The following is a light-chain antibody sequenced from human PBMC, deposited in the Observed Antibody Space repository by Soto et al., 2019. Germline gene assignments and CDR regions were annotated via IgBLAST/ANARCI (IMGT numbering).Light chain of an antibody. J-gene: IGKJ2*01. V-gene: IGKV3-15*01. CDR1: QSVSSY. CDR3: QQYNNWRSYT. Sequence: EIVLTQSPATLSLSPGEIATLYFSASQSVSSYLAWYQQKPGQAPRLLIYDASTRATGIPARFSGSGSGTDFTLTISSLQSEDFAVYFCQQYNNWRSYTFGQGTKVDIK. CDR2: DAS.